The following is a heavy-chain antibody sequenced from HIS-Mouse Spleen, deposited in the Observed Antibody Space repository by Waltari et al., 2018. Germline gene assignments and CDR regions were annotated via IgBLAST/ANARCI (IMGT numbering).Heavy chain of an antibody. J-gene: IGHJ5*02. Sequence: QVQLVQSGAEVKKPGASVKVSCKASGYTFTAYSMHSVRPAPGQGLEWMGWINPNSGGTNYAQKFQGRVTMTRDTSISTAYMELSRLSSDDTAVYYCARGTRSYGSGSYYNWFDPWGQGTLVTVSS. V-gene: IGHV1-2*02. CDR3: ARGTRSYGSGSYYNWFDP. D-gene: IGHD3-10*01. CDR1: GYTFTAYS. CDR2: INPNSGGT.